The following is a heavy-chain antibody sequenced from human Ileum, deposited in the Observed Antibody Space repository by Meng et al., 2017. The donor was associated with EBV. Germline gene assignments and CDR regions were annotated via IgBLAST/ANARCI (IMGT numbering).Heavy chain of an antibody. CDR3: ARSSPIVRGLDY. Sequence: QVQLTEWGPGTVKPPGTRSRPCARSVSSVSGSDWWSWVRQPPGKGLEWIGEVYHDGATNYHPSLESRVTISLDKSKNEVNLHLNSLTAADTAVYFCARSSPIVRGLDYWGQGTLVTVSS. J-gene: IGHJ4*02. CDR1: VSSVSGSDW. D-gene: IGHD3-10*01. V-gene: IGHV4-4*01. CDR2: VYHDGAT.